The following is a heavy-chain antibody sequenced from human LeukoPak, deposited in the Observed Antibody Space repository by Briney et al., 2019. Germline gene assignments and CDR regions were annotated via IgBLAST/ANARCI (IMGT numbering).Heavy chain of an antibody. CDR3: AKDLELTYYGSGSYFDY. Sequence: GGSLRLSCAASGFTFSSYAMSWVRQAPGKGLEWVSTISGSGGSTYCAASVKGRFTISRDNSKNTLYLQMNSQRAEDTAVYYCAKDLELTYYGSGSYFDYWGQGTLVTVSS. V-gene: IGHV3-23*01. D-gene: IGHD3-10*01. CDR1: GFTFSSYA. CDR2: ISGSGGST. J-gene: IGHJ4*02.